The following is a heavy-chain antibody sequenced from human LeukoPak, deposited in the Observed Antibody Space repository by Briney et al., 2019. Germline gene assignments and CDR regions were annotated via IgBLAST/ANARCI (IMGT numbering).Heavy chain of an antibody. CDR3: ARDSALAQAVMFDY. Sequence: PSETLSLTCTVSGYSISSGYSWGWIRQPPGRGLQWIGSFNPRGSTYYSPSLKSRITISVDTSKNQFSLKLSSVTAADTAVYYCARDSALAQAVMFDYWGQGTLVTVSS. CDR2: FNPRGST. V-gene: IGHV4-38-2*02. CDR1: GYSISSGYS. D-gene: IGHD6-19*01. J-gene: IGHJ4*02.